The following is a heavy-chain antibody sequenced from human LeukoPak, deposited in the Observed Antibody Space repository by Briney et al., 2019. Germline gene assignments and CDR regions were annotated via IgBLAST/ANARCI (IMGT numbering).Heavy chain of an antibody. CDR3: ARGKGMVMKY. D-gene: IGHD5-18*01. CDR2: IYSGGST. Sequence: SGRSLRLSCAASGFTVSSNYMSWVRQAPGKGLEWVAVIYSGGSTYYADSVKGRFTNSRDNSKNTLYIQMNSLRAEDTAVYYCARGKGMVMKYWGQGTLVTVSS. CDR1: GFTVSSNY. J-gene: IGHJ4*02. V-gene: IGHV3-66*01.